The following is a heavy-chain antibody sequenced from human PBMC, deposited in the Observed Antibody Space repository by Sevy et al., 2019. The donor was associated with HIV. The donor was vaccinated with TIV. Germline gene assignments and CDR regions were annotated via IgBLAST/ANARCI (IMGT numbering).Heavy chain of an antibody. CDR1: GFTFSTYG. Sequence: GGSLRLSCAASGFTFSTYGMYWVRQAPGKGLEWVAVMWFDGSNTYYADSVKGRFTISRDIAKNTLHLQMNSLRAEDTAVYYCARDLEYYDYGDYGPAFMPDYWGQGTLVTVSS. CDR3: ARDLEYYDYGDYGPAFMPDY. CDR2: MWFDGSNT. V-gene: IGHV3-33*07. J-gene: IGHJ4*02. D-gene: IGHD3-16*01.